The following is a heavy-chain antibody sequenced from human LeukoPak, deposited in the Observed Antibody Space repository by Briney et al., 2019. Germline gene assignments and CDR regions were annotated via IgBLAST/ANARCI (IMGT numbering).Heavy chain of an antibody. J-gene: IGHJ4*02. CDR1: GFTFNSYA. D-gene: IGHD1-26*01. CDR2: ISGSGGST. CDR3: AKLHSRSPGSDY. Sequence: GGSLRLSCAASGFTFNSYAMSWVRQAPGKGLEWVSAISGSGGSTYYADSVKGRFTISRDNSKNTLYLQMNSLRAEDTAVYYCAKLHSRSPGSDYWGQGTLVTVSS. V-gene: IGHV3-23*01.